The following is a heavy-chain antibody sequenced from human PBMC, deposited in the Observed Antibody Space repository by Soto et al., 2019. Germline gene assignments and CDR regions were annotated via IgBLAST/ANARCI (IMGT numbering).Heavy chain of an antibody. J-gene: IGHJ4*02. CDR2: LSGSGGST. CDR3: AKCPVGASVSFFEY. D-gene: IGHD1-26*01. CDR1: GFTFSSYA. V-gene: IGHV3-23*01. Sequence: EVQLLESGGGLVQPGGSLRLSCAASGFTFSSYAMSWVRQAPGKGLEWVSALSGSGGSTYYADSVKGRFTISRDNSKNTLYLQRTNLRAEDTAVYYCAKCPVGASVSFFEYWGQGTLVTVSS.